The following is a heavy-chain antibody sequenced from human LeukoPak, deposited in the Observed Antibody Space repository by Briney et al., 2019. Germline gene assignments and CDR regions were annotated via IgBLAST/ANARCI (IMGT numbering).Heavy chain of an antibody. CDR2: INPSGGST. CDR3: ARDLRYYYGSGSYVGNYYYMDV. V-gene: IGHV1-46*01. J-gene: IGHJ6*03. CDR1: GYTFTSYY. D-gene: IGHD3-10*01. Sequence: ASVKVSCKASGYTFTSYYMHWVRQAPGQGLEWMGIINPSGGSTSCAQKFQGRVTMTRDTPTSTVYMELSSLRSEDTAVYYCARDLRYYYGSGSYVGNYYYMDVWGKGTTVTVSS.